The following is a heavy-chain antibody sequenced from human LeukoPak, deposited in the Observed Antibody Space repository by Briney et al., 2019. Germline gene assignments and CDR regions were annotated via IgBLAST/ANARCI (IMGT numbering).Heavy chain of an antibody. Sequence: WEALSLTCSVSGGSVSNYYWSWIRQPPGKGLEWIGFVYYTGSTIYNPSLKSRVTMFEDKSKNQFSLRLYSVTVADTAVYYCARHFAYSSSSYLDYWGQGSLVTVSS. CDR2: VYYTGST. CDR1: GGSVSNYY. D-gene: IGHD6-6*01. V-gene: IGHV4-59*08. J-gene: IGHJ4*02. CDR3: ARHFAYSSSSYLDY.